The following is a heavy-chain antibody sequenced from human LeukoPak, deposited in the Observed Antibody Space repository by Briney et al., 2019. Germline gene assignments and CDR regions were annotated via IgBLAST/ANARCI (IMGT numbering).Heavy chain of an antibody. CDR1: GVTLSSYA. CDR3: ASPTAGPAGEPHPLADPYYFDY. J-gene: IGHJ4*02. CDR2: ISSSGSGGNT. V-gene: IGHV3-23*01. Sequence: GGSLRLSCAASGVTLSSYAMSWARQAPGKGLEWVSGISSSGSGGNTYYADSVKGRFTISRDNSKNTLYLQMNSLRAEDTAVYYCASPTAGPAGEPHPLADPYYFDYWGQGTLVTVSS. D-gene: IGHD1-26*01.